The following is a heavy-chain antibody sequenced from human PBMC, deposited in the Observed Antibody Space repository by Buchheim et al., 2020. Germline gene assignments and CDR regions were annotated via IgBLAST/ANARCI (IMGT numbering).Heavy chain of an antibody. CDR2: IYYSGST. J-gene: IGHJ6*02. Sequence: QLQLQESGPGLVKPSETLSLTCTVSGGSISSSSYYWGWSRQPPGKGLEWIGSIYYSGSTYYNPSLKSRVTISVDTSKNQFSLKLSSVTAADTAVYYCARVETPVTELTYYYGMDVWGQGTT. CDR1: GGSISSSSYY. D-gene: IGHD4-17*01. V-gene: IGHV4-39*07. CDR3: ARVETPVTELTYYYGMDV.